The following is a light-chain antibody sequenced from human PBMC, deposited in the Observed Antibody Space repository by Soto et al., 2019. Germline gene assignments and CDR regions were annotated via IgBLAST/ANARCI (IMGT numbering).Light chain of an antibody. CDR3: QHRYNWPFS. Sequence: EIVLTQSPATLSLSPGERATLSCRASQSVTSYLVWYQQKPGQAPRLLIYDASNRATGIPARFTGSGSGTDFTLTISSLEPEDFAVYYCQHRYNWPFSCGQGTRLEIK. J-gene: IGKJ5*01. V-gene: IGKV3-11*01. CDR1: QSVTSY. CDR2: DAS.